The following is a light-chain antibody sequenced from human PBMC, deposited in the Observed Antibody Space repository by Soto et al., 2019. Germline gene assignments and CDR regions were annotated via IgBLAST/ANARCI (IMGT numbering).Light chain of an antibody. Sequence: ALTQPASVSGSPGQSITISCTGTSSDVGSYNYVSWYQQHPGKAPKLMIYDVSNRPSGVSNRFSGSKSGNTASLTISGLQAEDEADYYCSSYTSSSSYVFGTGTKVTVL. CDR3: SSYTSSSSYV. CDR1: SSDVGSYNY. J-gene: IGLJ1*01. CDR2: DVS. V-gene: IGLV2-14*01.